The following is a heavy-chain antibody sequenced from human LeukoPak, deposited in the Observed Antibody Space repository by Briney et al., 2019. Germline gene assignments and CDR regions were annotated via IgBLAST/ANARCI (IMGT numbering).Heavy chain of an antibody. V-gene: IGHV1-69*04. CDR1: GGTFSSYA. CDR2: IIPILGIA. CDR3: ARSDSSGSKGAEYFQH. Sequence: SVKVSCKASGGTFSSYAISWVRQAPGQGLEWMGRIIPILGIANYAQKFQGRVTITADKSTSTAYMELSSLRSEDTAVYYCARSDSSGSKGAEYFQHWGQGTLVTVSS. J-gene: IGHJ1*01. D-gene: IGHD3-22*01.